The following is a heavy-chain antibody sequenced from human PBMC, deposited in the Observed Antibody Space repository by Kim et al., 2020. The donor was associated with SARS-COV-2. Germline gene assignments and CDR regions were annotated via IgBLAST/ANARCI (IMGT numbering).Heavy chain of an antibody. CDR2: ISSRSSYI. Sequence: ISSRSSYIYVADSVKGRFNISRDNDKNALYLQMNSLRAEETAVYYCARSGVWGKGTTVTVAS. D-gene: IGHD6-25*01. V-gene: IGHV3-21*01. CDR3: ARSGV. J-gene: IGHJ6*04.